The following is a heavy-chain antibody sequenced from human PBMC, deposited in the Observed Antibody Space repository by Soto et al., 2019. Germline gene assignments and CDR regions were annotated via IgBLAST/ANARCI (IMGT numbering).Heavy chain of an antibody. V-gene: IGHV3-30-3*01. J-gene: IGHJ6*02. Sequence: QVQLVESGGGVVQPGRSLRLSCAASGFTFSSYAMHWVRQAPGKGLEWVAVISYDGSNKYYADSVKGRFTISRDNSKNTLYLQMNSLRAEDTAVYYCARDFDSSDLHNVDYGMDVWGQGTTVTVSS. D-gene: IGHD3-22*01. CDR3: ARDFDSSDLHNVDYGMDV. CDR2: ISYDGSNK. CDR1: GFTFSSYA.